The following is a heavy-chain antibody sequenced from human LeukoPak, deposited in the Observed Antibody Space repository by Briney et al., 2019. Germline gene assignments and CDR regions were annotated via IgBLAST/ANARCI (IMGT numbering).Heavy chain of an antibody. J-gene: IGHJ4*02. D-gene: IGHD3-10*01. CDR3: ARQWFGDWGYYFDY. CDR1: GFTFSNYA. CDR2: ISGSGGST. Sequence: GGSLRLSCAASGFTFSNYAMSWVRQAPGKGLEWVSAISGSGGSTYYADSVKGRFTISRDNAKNSLYLQMNSLRAEDTAIYYCARQWFGDWGYYFDYWGQGTLVTVSS. V-gene: IGHV3-23*01.